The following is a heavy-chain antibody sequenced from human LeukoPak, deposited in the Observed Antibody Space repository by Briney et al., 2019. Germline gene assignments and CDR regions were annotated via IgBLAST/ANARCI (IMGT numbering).Heavy chain of an antibody. CDR1: GFTFDDNT. J-gene: IGHJ4*02. D-gene: IGHD3-3*01. CDR2: ITWKSHRT. V-gene: IGHV3-43*01. Sequence: PGGSLRLSCAASGFTFDDNTMHWVRQTPGRGLEWVSFITWKSHRTHYADSVRGRSTVSRDNSKDSMHLEMNSLKTEDTGLYHCASEVGYRSLGYLGQGTLVTVSS. CDR3: ASEVGYRSLGY.